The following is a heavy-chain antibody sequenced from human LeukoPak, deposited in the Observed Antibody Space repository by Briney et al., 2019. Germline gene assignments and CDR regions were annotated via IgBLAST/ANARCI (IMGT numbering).Heavy chain of an antibody. Sequence: GRSLRLSCAASGFTFSSYGMHWVRQAPGKGLEWVAVIWYDGSNKHYADSVKGRFTISRDNSKNTLYLQMNSLRAEDTAVYYCAKDHKITIFGVVTRGLGYWGQGTLVTVSS. J-gene: IGHJ4*02. D-gene: IGHD3-3*01. CDR2: IWYDGSNK. CDR1: GFTFSSYG. CDR3: AKDHKITIFGVVTRGLGY. V-gene: IGHV3-33*06.